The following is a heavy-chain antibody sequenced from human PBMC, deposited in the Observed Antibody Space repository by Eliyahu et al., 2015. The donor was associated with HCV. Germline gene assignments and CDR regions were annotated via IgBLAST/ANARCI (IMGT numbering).Heavy chain of an antibody. CDR1: GYTFXSYD. Sequence: QVQLVQSGXEVKKPGAXVKVSCKASGYTFXSYDINWVRQATGQGLEWMGWMNPNSGNTGYAQKFQGRVTMTRNTSIRTAYMELSSLRSEDTAVYWCVRYEGTGYDSSGYYPDYWGQGTLVTVSS. V-gene: IGHV1-8*01. D-gene: IGHD3-22*01. CDR3: VRYEGTGYDSSGYYPDY. CDR2: MNPNSGNT. J-gene: IGHJ4*02.